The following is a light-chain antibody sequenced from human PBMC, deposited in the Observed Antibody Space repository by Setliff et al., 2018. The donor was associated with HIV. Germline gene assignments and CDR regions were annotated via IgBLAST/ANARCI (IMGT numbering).Light chain of an antibody. CDR1: SSDVDYYNY. Sequence: QSALTQPASVSGSPGQSTTISCTGTSSDVDYYNYVSWYQQHPGKAPKLMISDVNKRPSGVSNRFSGSKSDNSASLTISGLQAEDEADYYCSSYTTNSTLVFGGGTKVTVL. CDR3: SSYTTNSTLV. J-gene: IGLJ2*01. V-gene: IGLV2-14*01. CDR2: DVN.